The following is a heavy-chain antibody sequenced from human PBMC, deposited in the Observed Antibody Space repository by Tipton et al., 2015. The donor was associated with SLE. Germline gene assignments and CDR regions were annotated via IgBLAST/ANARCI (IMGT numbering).Heavy chain of an antibody. D-gene: IGHD6-19*01. CDR1: GGSISSSSYY. V-gene: IGHV4-61*05. CDR3: TEGGWLGDAFDI. J-gene: IGHJ3*02. CDR2: IYYSGST. Sequence: TLSLTCTVPGGSISSSSYYWGWIRQPPGKGLEWIGYIYYSGSTNYNPSLKSRVTISVDTSKNQFSLKLSSVTAADTAVYYCTEGGWLGDAFDIWGQGTMVTVSS.